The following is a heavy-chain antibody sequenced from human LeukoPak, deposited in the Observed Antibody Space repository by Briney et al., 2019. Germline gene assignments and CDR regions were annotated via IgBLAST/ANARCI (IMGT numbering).Heavy chain of an antibody. D-gene: IGHD3-10*01. CDR1: GDSISNYY. Sequence: PSETLSLTCTVSGDSISNYYWTWIRQPPGKGLDWIGYIYYTGQTKYNPSLESRVTISVDTSRAHFSLRLTSVTAADTAIYYCARGGGDYNGSGDWFDPWGQGTLVTVSS. J-gene: IGHJ5*02. V-gene: IGHV4-59*01. CDR3: ARGGGDYNGSGDWFDP. CDR2: IYYTGQT.